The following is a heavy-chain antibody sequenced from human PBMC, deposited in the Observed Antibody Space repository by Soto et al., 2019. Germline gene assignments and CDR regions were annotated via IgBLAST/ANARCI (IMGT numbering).Heavy chain of an antibody. Sequence: GGSLRLSCAASGFTFDDYTMHWVRQAPGKGLEWVSLISWDGGSTYYADSVKGRFTISRDNSKNSLYLQMNSLRTEDTALYYCAKDIFPLGDLRSISGAFDIWGQGTMVTVSS. CDR2: ISWDGGST. V-gene: IGHV3-43*01. CDR1: GFTFDDYT. CDR3: AKDIFPLGDLRSISGAFDI. J-gene: IGHJ3*02. D-gene: IGHD6-6*01.